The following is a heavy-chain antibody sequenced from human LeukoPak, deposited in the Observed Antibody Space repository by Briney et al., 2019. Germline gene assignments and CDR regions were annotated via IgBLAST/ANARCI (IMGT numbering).Heavy chain of an antibody. D-gene: IGHD2-2*01. J-gene: IGHJ3*02. CDR2: IKPDGTLK. Sequence: PGGSLRLSCAASGFTVSSNYMTWVRQAPGKGLEWVANIKPDGTLKTYVDSVEGRFTISRDNAKESLFLQMSSLRAEDTALYYCARDSGYCNTTACYDAFDIWGQGTLVTVSS. V-gene: IGHV3-7*05. CDR3: ARDSGYCNTTACYDAFDI. CDR1: GFTVSSNY.